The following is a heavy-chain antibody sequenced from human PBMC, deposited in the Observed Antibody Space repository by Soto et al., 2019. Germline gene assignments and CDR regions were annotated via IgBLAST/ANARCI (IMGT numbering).Heavy chain of an antibody. CDR2: ITDTGGDA. D-gene: IGHD3-10*01. CDR3: ARGSTDSYPGSRIFDF. V-gene: IGHV3-23*01. J-gene: IGHJ4*02. Sequence: GGSLRLSCVASGLTFGSRAMTWVRQAPGEGLQWVSTITDTGGDAKYVDSVRGRFVISRDNSKKTLYLQMTSLTAEDSAMYYCARGSTDSYPGSRIFDFWGRGTLVTVSS. CDR1: GLTFGSRA.